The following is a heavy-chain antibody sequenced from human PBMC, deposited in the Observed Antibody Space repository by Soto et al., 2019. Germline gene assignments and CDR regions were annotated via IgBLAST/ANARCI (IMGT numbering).Heavy chain of an antibody. J-gene: IGHJ4*02. CDR1: GFTFSSYG. V-gene: IGHV3-30*18. Sequence: GGSLRLSCAASGFTFSSYGMHWVRQAPGKGLEWVAVISYDGSNKYYADSVKGRFTISRDNSKNTLYLQMNSLRAEDTAVYYCAKDPRPYDFWSGFFDYWGQGTLVTVSS. CDR2: ISYDGSNK. D-gene: IGHD3-3*01. CDR3: AKDPRPYDFWSGFFDY.